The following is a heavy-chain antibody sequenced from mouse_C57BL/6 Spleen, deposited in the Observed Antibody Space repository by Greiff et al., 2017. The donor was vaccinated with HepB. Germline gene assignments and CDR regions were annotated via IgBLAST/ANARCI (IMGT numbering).Heavy chain of an antibody. CDR1: GYTFTSYW. CDR3: ARITTVVATVDY. J-gene: IGHJ2*01. Sequence: VQLQQPGAELVRPGSSVKLSCKASGYTFTSYWMDWVKQRPGQGLEWIGNIYPSDSETHYNQKFKDKATLTVDKSSSTAYMQLSSLTSEDSAVYYCARITTVVATVDYWGQGTTLTVSS. D-gene: IGHD1-1*01. CDR2: IYPSDSET. V-gene: IGHV1-61*01.